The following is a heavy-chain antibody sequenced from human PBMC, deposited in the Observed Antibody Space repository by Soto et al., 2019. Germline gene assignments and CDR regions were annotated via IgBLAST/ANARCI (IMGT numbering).Heavy chain of an antibody. Sequence: QVQLVQSGAEVKKPGASVKVSCKASGYTFTSYDIHWVRQATGQGLEWMGWMNTNSVNSGYAQKFQGRDTMTRNTYLNTAYMELGSLRSEYTAVYYCASRGARRASYGSHYWGQGTPVTVSS. J-gene: IGHJ4*02. CDR2: MNTNSVNS. CDR3: ASRGARRASYGSHY. CDR1: GYTFTSYD. V-gene: IGHV1-8*01. D-gene: IGHD5-18*01.